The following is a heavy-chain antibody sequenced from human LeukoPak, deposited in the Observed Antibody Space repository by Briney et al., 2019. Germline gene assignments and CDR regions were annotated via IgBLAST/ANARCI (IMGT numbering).Heavy chain of an antibody. V-gene: IGHV4-59*01. J-gene: IGHJ5*02. CDR1: GGSISSYY. Sequence: PSETLSLTCTVSGGSISSYYWSWIRQPPGKGLEWTGYIYYSGSTNYNPSLKSRVTISVDTSKNQFSLKLSSVTAADTAVYYCARDPDRGSYHLGWFDPWGQRTLVTVSS. CDR3: ARDPDRGSYHLGWFDP. CDR2: IYYSGST. D-gene: IGHD1-26*01.